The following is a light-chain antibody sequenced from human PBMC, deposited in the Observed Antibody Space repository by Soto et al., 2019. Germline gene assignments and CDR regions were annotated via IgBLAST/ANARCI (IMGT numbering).Light chain of an antibody. J-gene: IGLJ3*02. CDR1: SSDVGGYNY. Sequence: QSALTQPASVSGSPGQSITISCTGTSSDVGGYNYVSWYQQHPGKAPKLMIYEVSNRPSGVSNRFSGSKSGNTASLTISGLQAEDEDDYYCSSSTSSSTRVFGTGTKLTVL. V-gene: IGLV2-14*01. CDR3: SSSTSSSTRV. CDR2: EVS.